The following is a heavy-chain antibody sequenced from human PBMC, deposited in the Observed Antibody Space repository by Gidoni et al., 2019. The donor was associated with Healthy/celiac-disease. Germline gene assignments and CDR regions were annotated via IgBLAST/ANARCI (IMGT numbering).Heavy chain of an antibody. CDR1: GFTFSSYW. CDR2: IKQDGSEK. Sequence: EVQLVESGGGLVQPGGSLRLSCAASGFTFSSYWMSWVRQAPGKGLEWVANIKQDGSEKYYVDSVKGRFTISRDNAKNSLYLQMNSLRAEDTAVYYCAREKIKDYYYYGMDVWGQGTTVTVSS. J-gene: IGHJ6*02. V-gene: IGHV3-7*01. D-gene: IGHD3-16*01. CDR3: AREKIKDYYYYGMDV.